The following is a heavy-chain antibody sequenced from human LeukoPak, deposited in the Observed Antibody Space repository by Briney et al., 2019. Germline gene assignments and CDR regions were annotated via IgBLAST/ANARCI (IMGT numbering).Heavy chain of an antibody. V-gene: IGHV3-9*01. CDR1: GFTFDDYA. Sequence: PGRSLRLSCAASGFTFDDYAMHWVRQAPGKGLEWVSGISWSSGGIGYADSVRGRFTISRDNAKNSLYLQMNSLRADDTALYYCAKGKKMTVAGLFDYWGQGTLVTLSS. CDR3: AKGKKMTVAGLFDY. J-gene: IGHJ4*02. CDR2: ISWSSGGI. D-gene: IGHD6-19*01.